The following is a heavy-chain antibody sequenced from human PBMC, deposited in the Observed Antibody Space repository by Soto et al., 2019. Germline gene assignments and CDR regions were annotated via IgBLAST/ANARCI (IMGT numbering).Heavy chain of an antibody. J-gene: IGHJ3*02. CDR2: ISGSGGST. V-gene: IGHV3-23*01. D-gene: IGHD3-22*01. CDR1: GFTFSSYA. Sequence: EVQLLESGGGLVQPGGSLRLSCAASGFTFSSYAMSWVRQAPGRGLEGVSPISGSGGSTYYADSVKGRFTISRDNSKNTLYLQMNSLRAEDTAVYYCAKDPLVVVSSDAFDIWGQGTMVTVSS. CDR3: AKDPLVVVSSDAFDI.